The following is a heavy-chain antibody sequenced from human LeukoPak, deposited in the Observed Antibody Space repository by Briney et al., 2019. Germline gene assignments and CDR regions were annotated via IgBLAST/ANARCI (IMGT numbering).Heavy chain of an antibody. CDR3: ARDWCGGGSCYYFDH. J-gene: IGHJ4*02. Sequence: PGGSLRLSCAASRFTFTDYGMHWVRQPPGKGLEWVALIWYDGSGKYYADSVKGRFTISRDNSKNTLYLQMNGLRAEDTAVYYCARDWCGGGSCYYFDHWGQGTLVTVSS. V-gene: IGHV3-33*01. CDR2: IWYDGSGK. D-gene: IGHD2-15*01. CDR1: RFTFTDYG.